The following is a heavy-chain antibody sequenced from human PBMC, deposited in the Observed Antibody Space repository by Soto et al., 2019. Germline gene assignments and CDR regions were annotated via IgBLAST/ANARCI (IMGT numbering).Heavy chain of an antibody. V-gene: IGHV1-69*06. D-gene: IGHD5-18*01. Sequence: QVQLVQSGAEVKKPGSSVKVSCKASGGTFSSYAISWVRQAPGQGLEWRGGIIPIFGTANYAQKFQGRVTINADKSTSTDYIELSSLRSADTAVYYCARATAMGHCEEWCQGTLVNVAS. J-gene: IGHJ4*02. CDR1: GGTFSSYA. CDR3: ARATAMGHCEE. CDR2: IIPIFGTA.